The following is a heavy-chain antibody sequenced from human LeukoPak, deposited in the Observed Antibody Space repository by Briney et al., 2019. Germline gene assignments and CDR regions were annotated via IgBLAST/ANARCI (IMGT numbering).Heavy chain of an antibody. V-gene: IGHV3-30*02. J-gene: IGHJ4*02. CDR1: RFTFSSYG. CDR3: AKVALNWNYKDY. D-gene: IGHD1-7*01. Sequence: QPGGSLRLSCAASRFTFSSYGMHWVRQAPGKGLEWVAFIRYDGSNKYYADSVKGRFTISRDNSKNTLYLQMNSLRAEDTAVYYCAKVALNWNYKDYWGQGTLVTVSS. CDR2: IRYDGSNK.